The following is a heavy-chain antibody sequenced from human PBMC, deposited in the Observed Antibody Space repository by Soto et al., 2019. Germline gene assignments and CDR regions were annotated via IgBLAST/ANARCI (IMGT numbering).Heavy chain of an antibody. D-gene: IGHD4-17*01. V-gene: IGHV3-7*03. J-gene: IGHJ4*02. CDR1: GFTFSSYW. Sequence: EVQLVESGGGLVQPGGSLRLSCAASGFTFSSYWMSWVRQAPGKGLEWVANIKQDGSEKYYVDSVKGRFTISRDNAKNSLYLQMNSLRAEDTAVYYCARDLNDYGDSMGGSFDYWGQGTLVTVSS. CDR3: ARDLNDYGDSMGGSFDY. CDR2: IKQDGSEK.